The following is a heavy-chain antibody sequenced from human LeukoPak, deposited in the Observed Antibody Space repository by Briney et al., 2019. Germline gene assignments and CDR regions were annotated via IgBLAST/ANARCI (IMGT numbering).Heavy chain of an antibody. D-gene: IGHD3-3*01. Sequence: GGSLRLSCAASGFTFSSYSMNWVRQAPGKGLEWVSYISSSSSTIYYADAVKGRFTISRDNAKNSLYLQMNSLRAEDTAVCYCARVWGAEYYDFWSGYRSFRWFDPWGQGTLVTVSS. J-gene: IGHJ5*02. CDR3: ARVWGAEYYDFWSGYRSFRWFDP. CDR1: GFTFSSYS. V-gene: IGHV3-48*01. CDR2: ISSSSSTI.